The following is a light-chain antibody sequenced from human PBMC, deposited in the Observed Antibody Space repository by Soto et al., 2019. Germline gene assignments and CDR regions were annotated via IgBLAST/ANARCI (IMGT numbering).Light chain of an antibody. J-gene: IGKJ5*01. CDR3: QQYGSSIT. V-gene: IGKV3-20*01. Sequence: EVVLTQSPGTLSLSPGERATLSCRASQSVSNTYLAWYQQKPGQTPRLLIYGASSRATGIPDRFSGSGSGTDFTLTISRLEPEDFAVYYCQQYGSSITFGQGTRPEIK. CDR1: QSVSNTY. CDR2: GAS.